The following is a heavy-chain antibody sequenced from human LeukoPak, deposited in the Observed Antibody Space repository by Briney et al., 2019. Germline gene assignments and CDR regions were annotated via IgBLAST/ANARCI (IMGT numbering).Heavy chain of an antibody. CDR2: ISGSGAYT. Sequence: SGGSLRLSCAASGFTFSSYAMNWVRQAPGSGLEWVSAISGSGAYTYYADSVKGRFTISRDNSKNTLFLQMNSLRAEDTAVYYCAKDSSNIMGARLDYWGQGTLVTVSS. CDR1: GFTFSSYA. V-gene: IGHV3-23*01. D-gene: IGHD1-26*01. J-gene: IGHJ4*02. CDR3: AKDSSNIMGARLDY.